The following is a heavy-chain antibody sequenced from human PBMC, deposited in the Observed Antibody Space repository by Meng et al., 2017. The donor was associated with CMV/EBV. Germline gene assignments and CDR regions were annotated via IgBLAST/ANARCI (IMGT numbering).Heavy chain of an antibody. J-gene: IGHJ6*02. V-gene: IGHV3-30*02. CDR3: AKDLGDIVVVPAAQPLGGMDV. Sequence: GESLKISCAASGFTFSSYGMHWVRQAPGKGLEWVAFIRYDGSNKYYADSVKGRFTISRDNSKNTLYLQMNSLRAEDTAVYYCAKDLGDIVVVPAAQPLGGMDVWGQGTTVTFSS. CDR2: IRYDGSNK. D-gene: IGHD2-2*01. CDR1: GFTFSSYG.